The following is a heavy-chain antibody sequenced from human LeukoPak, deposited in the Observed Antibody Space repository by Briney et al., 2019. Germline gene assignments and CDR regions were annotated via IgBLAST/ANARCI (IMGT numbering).Heavy chain of an antibody. CDR3: ARTYDSSGYSGGVFDY. CDR1: GGSISSSSYY. Sequence: SETLSLTCTVSGGSISSSSYYWGWIRQPPGKGLEWIGSIYYSGRTYYNPSLKSRVTISVDTSKNQFSLKLSSVTAADTAVYYCARTYDSSGYSGGVFDYWGQGTLVTVSS. D-gene: IGHD3-22*01. CDR2: IYYSGRT. V-gene: IGHV4-39*07. J-gene: IGHJ4*02.